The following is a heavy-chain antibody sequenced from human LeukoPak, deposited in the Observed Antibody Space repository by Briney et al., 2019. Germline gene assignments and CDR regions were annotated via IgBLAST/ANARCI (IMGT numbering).Heavy chain of an antibody. J-gene: IGHJ5*02. CDR2: FDPEDGET. CDR1: GYTLTELS. Sequence: VASVKASCKVSGYTLTELSMHWVRQAPGKGLEWMGGFDPEDGETIYAQKFQGRVTMTEDTSTDTAYMELSSLRSEDTAVYYCATADYYDSSGYWQFNWFDPWGQGTLVTVSS. D-gene: IGHD3-22*01. V-gene: IGHV1-24*01. CDR3: ATADYYDSSGYWQFNWFDP.